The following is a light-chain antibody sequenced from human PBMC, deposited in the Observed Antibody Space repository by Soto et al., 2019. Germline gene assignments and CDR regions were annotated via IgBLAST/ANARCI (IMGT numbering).Light chain of an antibody. CDR3: QQYFGSLYT. J-gene: IGKJ2*01. V-gene: IGKV3-20*01. Sequence: SVLTQSPGTLSLSPGEGATLSCRTSQYISSPYLAWYQQRPGQAPRLLIYAASSRASGIPDRFSGSGSGTDFTLTISILETEDFAVYYCQQYFGSLYTFGQGTKVEIK. CDR2: AAS. CDR1: QYISSPY.